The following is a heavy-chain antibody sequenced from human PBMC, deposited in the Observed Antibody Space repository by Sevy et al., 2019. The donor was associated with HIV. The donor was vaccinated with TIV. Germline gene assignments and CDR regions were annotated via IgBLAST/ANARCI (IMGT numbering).Heavy chain of an antibody. CDR1: GFTFSSYA. D-gene: IGHD2-2*02. V-gene: IGHV3-30*04. J-gene: IGHJ5*02. Sequence: GGSLRLSCAASGFTFSSYAMHWVRQAPGKGLEWVAVISYDGSNKYYADSVKGRFTISRDNSKNTLYLQMNSLTAEDTAVYYCLRRNDIVVVPAAIRTIFLESNWFGPWGQGTLVTVSS. CDR3: LRRNDIVVVPAAIRTIFLESNWFGP. CDR2: ISYDGSNK.